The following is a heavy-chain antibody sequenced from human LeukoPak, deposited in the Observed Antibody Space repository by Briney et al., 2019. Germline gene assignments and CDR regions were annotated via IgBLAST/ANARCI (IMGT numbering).Heavy chain of an antibody. CDR1: GFTFSSYG. CDR2: IRYDGSNK. V-gene: IGHV3-30*02. D-gene: IGHD2-15*01. J-gene: IGHJ4*02. Sequence: GGSLRLSCAASGFTFSSYGMHWVRQAPGKGLEWVAFIRYDGSNKYYADSVKGRFTISRDNSKNTLYLQMNGLRAEDTAVYYCAKDIVVVVAAQGIDYWGQGTLVTVSS. CDR3: AKDIVVVVAAQGIDY.